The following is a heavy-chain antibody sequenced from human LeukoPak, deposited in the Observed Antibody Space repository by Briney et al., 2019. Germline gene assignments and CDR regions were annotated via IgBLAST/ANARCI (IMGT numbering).Heavy chain of an antibody. CDR3: ATDRSSIAVRPH. J-gene: IGHJ4*02. D-gene: IGHD6-6*01. V-gene: IGHV3-74*01. Sequence: GGSLRLSCAASGFTFSSYWMHWVRQAPGRGLVWVSRINTDGSSTNYADSVKGRFTISRDNAKNTLYLQMNSLRAEDTAVYYCATDRSSIAVRPHWGQGTLVTVSS. CDR1: GFTFSSYW. CDR2: INTDGSST.